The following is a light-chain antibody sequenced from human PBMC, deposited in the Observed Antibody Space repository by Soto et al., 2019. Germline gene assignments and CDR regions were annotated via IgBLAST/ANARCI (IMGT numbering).Light chain of an antibody. V-gene: IGLV2-14*01. CDR2: DVS. CDR3: NSYTSSSTWV. J-gene: IGLJ3*02. CDR1: GSDVGGYNY. Sequence: QSALTQPASVSGSPGQAITISCTGTGSDVGGYNYVSWYQQHPGKAPKLMIYDVSNRPSGVSNRFSGSKSGNTASLTISGLLAEDEADYYCNSYTSSSTWVFGGGTKLTVL.